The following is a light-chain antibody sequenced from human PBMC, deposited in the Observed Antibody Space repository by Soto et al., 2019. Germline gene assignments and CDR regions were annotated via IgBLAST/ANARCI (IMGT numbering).Light chain of an antibody. CDR2: SNN. J-gene: IGLJ3*02. Sequence: QSVLTQPPSASGTPGQRVTISCSGSSSNIGSNTVNWYQQLLGTAPKPLIYSNNQRPSGVPDRFSGSKSGTSASLAISGLQSEDEADYYCAAWDDSLNGWVFGGGTQLTVL. CDR3: AAWDDSLNGWV. CDR1: SSNIGSNT. V-gene: IGLV1-44*01.